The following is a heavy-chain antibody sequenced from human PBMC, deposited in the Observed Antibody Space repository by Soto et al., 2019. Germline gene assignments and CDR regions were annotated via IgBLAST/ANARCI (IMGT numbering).Heavy chain of an antibody. V-gene: IGHV1-8*01. Sequence: QVQLVQSGAEVKKPGASVKVSCKASGYTFTSCHINWVRQATGQGLEWMGWMNHNSGSTGHAQKFQGRVTMTRHTSISTAYMELSSLRSEDTAVYCCAREVTMIVDNWGQGTLVTVSS. D-gene: IGHD3-22*01. CDR3: AREVTMIVDN. CDR1: GYTFTSCH. CDR2: MNHNSGST. J-gene: IGHJ4*02.